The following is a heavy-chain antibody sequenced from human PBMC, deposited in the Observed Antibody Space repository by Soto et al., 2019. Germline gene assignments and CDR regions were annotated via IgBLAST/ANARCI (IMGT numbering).Heavy chain of an antibody. CDR1: GCTFTSYG. D-gene: IGHD3-22*01. CDR3: WRNDGDDSTNF. J-gene: IGHJ4*02. V-gene: IGHV1-18*04. CDR2: IASHDGST. Sequence: ASVKVSCKASGCTFTSYGLNWVRRAPGQGLEWMGRIASHDGSTVSAQSFQGRLTLTRDTFTNTAYLELGALTSDDTGLYFCWRNDGDDSTNFWGQGTLVTVS.